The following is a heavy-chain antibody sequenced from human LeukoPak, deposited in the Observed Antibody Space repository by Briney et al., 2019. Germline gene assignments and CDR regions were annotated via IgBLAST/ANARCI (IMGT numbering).Heavy chain of an antibody. V-gene: IGHV4-4*07. CDR2: IYTSGTN. J-gene: IGHJ6*02. D-gene: IGHD3-22*01. Sequence: SETLSLTCTVSGPSISSYYWSWIRQPAGKGLECIGRIYTSGTNNYNPSLKSRVTMSVDTSKNQFSLKLSSVTAADTAVYYCARDPGLWNYYDSSGYYPPLQYGMDVWGQGTTVTVSS. CDR1: GPSISSYY. CDR3: ARDPGLWNYYDSSGYYPPLQYGMDV.